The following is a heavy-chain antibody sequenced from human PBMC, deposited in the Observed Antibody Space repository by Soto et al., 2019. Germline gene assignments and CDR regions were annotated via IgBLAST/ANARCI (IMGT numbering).Heavy chain of an antibody. CDR1: GGSISSYY. D-gene: IGHD3-3*01. CDR3: AREAAFWRPHDAFDI. Sequence: QVQLQESGPGLVKPSETLSLTCTVSGGSISSYYWSWIRQPPGKGLEWIGYFYYSGSTNYNPSLKSRVTISVDTSKNQFSLKLSSVTAADTAVYYCAREAAFWRPHDAFDIWGQGTMVTVSS. J-gene: IGHJ3*02. V-gene: IGHV4-59*01. CDR2: FYYSGST.